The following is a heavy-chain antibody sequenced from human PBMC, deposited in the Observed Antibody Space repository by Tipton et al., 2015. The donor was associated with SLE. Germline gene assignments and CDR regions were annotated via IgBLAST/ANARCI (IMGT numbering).Heavy chain of an antibody. Sequence: QLVQSGAEVKKPGSSVKVSCKASGGTFSSYAISWVRQAPGQGLEWMGWISDYNGNTNYAQKFQGRVTMTTDTSTSTAYMELRSLRSDDTAVYYCARQRGDYDAFDIWGQGTMVTVSS. V-gene: IGHV1-18*01. CDR2: ISDYNGNT. J-gene: IGHJ3*02. CDR3: ARQRGDYDAFDI. D-gene: IGHD2-21*02. CDR1: GGTFSSYA.